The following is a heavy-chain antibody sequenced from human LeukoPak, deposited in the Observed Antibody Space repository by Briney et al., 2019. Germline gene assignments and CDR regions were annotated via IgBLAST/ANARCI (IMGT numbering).Heavy chain of an antibody. CDR1: GFTFSSYD. D-gene: IGHD3-22*01. J-gene: IGHJ4*02. CDR2: ISGRGGTT. CDR3: ANGGGDYYDSSGYYRFDY. Sequence: GGSLRLSCAASGFTFSSYDMSWVRQAPGKGLEWVSVISGRGGTTYYAGSVRGRFTISRDNSKNTLYLQMNSLRAEDTAVYYCANGGGDYYDSSGYYRFDYWGQGTLVTVSS. V-gene: IGHV3-23*01.